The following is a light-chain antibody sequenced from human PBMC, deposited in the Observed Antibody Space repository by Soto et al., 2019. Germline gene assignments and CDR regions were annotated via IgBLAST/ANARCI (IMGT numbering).Light chain of an antibody. V-gene: IGLV2-14*01. CDR2: EVS. Sequence: QSALTQPPSASGSPGQSVTISCIGTSSDVGGYNYLSWYQQHPGKAPKLLIYEVSHRPSGLANRFSGSKSGNTASLTISGRQAEDEADYDSSSYTSSSTPLVFGSGTKVTVL. CDR1: SSDVGGYNY. CDR3: SSYTSSSTPLV. J-gene: IGLJ1*01.